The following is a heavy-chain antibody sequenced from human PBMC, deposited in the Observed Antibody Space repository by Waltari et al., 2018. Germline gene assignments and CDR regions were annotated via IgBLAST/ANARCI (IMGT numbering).Heavy chain of an antibody. Sequence: EVQVVESGGGLVKPGGFLRLSCEASGFTLSSYWMSWVRPATGKGLEWGVNRRQDGGETYYVDSVKGRFTISRDNAKNSMFLQMNSLRAEDTAVYYCARILLPTDTYWYFDLWGRGTLVTVSS. CDR3: ARILLPTDTYWYFDL. CDR2: RRQDGGET. D-gene: IGHD2-2*01. J-gene: IGHJ2*01. V-gene: IGHV3-7*01. CDR1: GFTLSSYW.